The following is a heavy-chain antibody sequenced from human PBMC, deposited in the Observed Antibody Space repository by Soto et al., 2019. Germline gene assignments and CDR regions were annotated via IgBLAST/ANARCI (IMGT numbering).Heavy chain of an antibody. J-gene: IGHJ4*02. CDR3: ARLPKGSMVTS. D-gene: IGHD2-21*02. Sequence: GGSLRLSCAASGLTFSSYAMSWVRQAPGKGLEWLSYITSSGDSIYYADSVKGRFTVSRDNAKNSLFLHMNSLRDDDTAVYYCARLPKGSMVTSWGQGTLVTVSS. CDR2: ITSSGDSI. V-gene: IGHV3-48*02. CDR1: GLTFSSYA.